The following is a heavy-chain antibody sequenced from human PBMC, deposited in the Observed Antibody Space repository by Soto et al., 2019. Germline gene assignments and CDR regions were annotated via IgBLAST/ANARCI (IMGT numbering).Heavy chain of an antibody. Sequence: AGGSLRLSCAASGFTFSSYSMNWVRQAPGKGLEWVSSISSSSSYIYYADSVKGRFTISRDNAKNSLYLQMNSLRAEDTAVYYCARGGYSYGDNWFDPWGQGTLVTVSS. CDR2: ISSSSSYI. CDR3: ARGGYSYGDNWFDP. J-gene: IGHJ5*02. CDR1: GFTFSSYS. V-gene: IGHV3-21*01. D-gene: IGHD5-18*01.